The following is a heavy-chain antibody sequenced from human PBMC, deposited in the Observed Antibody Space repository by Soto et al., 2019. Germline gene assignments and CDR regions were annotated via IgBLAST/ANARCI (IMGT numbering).Heavy chain of an antibody. Sequence: QVPLVQSGAEVKKPGASVKVSCKASGYTFTTYGISWVRQAPGQGLEWMGWISAYSGSTKFAQKLQGRVTMTTDTSTTTAYMELRSLTSDDTAVYYCARDFTKSSSWPYYIDYWGQGTLVTVSS. V-gene: IGHV1-18*01. D-gene: IGHD6-13*01. J-gene: IGHJ4*02. CDR3: ARDFTKSSSWPYYIDY. CDR2: ISAYSGST. CDR1: GYTFTTYG.